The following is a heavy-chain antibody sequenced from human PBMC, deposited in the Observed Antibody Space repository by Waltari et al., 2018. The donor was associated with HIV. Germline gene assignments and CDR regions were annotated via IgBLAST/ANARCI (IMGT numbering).Heavy chain of an antibody. CDR3: ARHPTDPGSSNWPPFYFDY. Sequence: QLQLQESGPGLVKPSETLSLTCSVSGGSISSSDYYWGWIRQTPGKGLDWIGSIYYSGITYYNPSLNSRVTISVDTSKNQFSLKLSSVTAADTAVYSCARHPTDPGSSNWPPFYFDYWGQGTLVTVSS. J-gene: IGHJ4*02. CDR2: IYYSGIT. D-gene: IGHD6-13*01. CDR1: GGSISSSDYY. V-gene: IGHV4-39*01.